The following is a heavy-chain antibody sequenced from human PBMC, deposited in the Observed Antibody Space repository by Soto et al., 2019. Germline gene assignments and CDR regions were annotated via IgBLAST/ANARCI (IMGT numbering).Heavy chain of an antibody. J-gene: IGHJ5*01. V-gene: IGHV4-39*01. D-gene: IGHD2-21*01. CDR2: VYHNGGA. CDR1: GVSIHNSHSF. Sequence: QVHLQESGPGLVKPSETLSLTCTVSGVSIHNSHSFWAWIRQPPGKGLQFIASVYHNGGAHYNSSLKSRVTISVDTANNQVSLRMRSLTAADTAFYYCGRVVEGATRHTDPDSWGQEILVTVSS. CDR3: GRVVEGATRHTDPDS.